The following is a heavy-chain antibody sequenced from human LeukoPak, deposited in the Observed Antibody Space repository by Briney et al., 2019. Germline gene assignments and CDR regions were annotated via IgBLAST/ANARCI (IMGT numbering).Heavy chain of an antibody. D-gene: IGHD3-16*01. V-gene: IGHV4-59*12. CDR1: GGSITNYY. Sequence: VKPSETLSLTCTVSGGSITNYYWSWIRQPPGKGLEWIGYIHYSGSTKYKSSLKSRVTISVDTSKNQFSLKLSSVTAADTAMYYCARVKDPGGYYYYYYMDVWGRGTTVTVSS. CDR2: IHYSGST. J-gene: IGHJ6*03. CDR3: ARVKDPGGYYYYYYMDV.